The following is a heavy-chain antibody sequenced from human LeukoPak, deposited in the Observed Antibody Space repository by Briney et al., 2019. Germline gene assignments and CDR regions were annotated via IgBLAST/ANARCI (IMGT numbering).Heavy chain of an antibody. CDR2: IKQGGSEK. J-gene: IGHJ4*02. Sequence: GGSLRLSCAASGFTFSNYWMTWVRQAPGKGLEWVANIKQGGSEKYYVDSVKGRFTISRDNAKNTLYLQMNSLRVEDTAVYYCGMEGGSGGYLFDYWGQGTLVTVSS. CDR1: GFTFSNYW. V-gene: IGHV3-7*04. D-gene: IGHD3-10*01. CDR3: GMEGGSGGYLFDY.